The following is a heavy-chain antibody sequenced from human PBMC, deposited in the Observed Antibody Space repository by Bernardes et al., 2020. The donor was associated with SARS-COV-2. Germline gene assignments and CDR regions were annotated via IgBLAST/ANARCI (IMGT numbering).Heavy chain of an antibody. CDR3: TTSWGVPAARGAFDI. CDR1: GFTFSNAW. CDR2: IKSKTDGGTT. D-gene: IGHD2-2*01. Sequence: GGSLRLSCAASGFTFSNAWMSWVRQAPGKGLEWVGRIKSKTDGGTTDYAAPVKGRFTISRDDSKNTLYLQMNSLKTEDTAVYYCTTSWGVPAARGAFDIWGQGTMVTVSS. J-gene: IGHJ3*02. V-gene: IGHV3-15*01.